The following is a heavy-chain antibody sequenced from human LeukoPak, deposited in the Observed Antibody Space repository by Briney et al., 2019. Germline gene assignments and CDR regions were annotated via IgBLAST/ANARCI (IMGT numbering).Heavy chain of an antibody. V-gene: IGHV1-69*04. D-gene: IGHD2-2*01. Sequence: ASVKVSCKASGGTFSSYAISWVRQAPGQGLEWMRRIIPIFGIANHAQKFQGRVTITADKSTSTAYMELSSLRSEDTAVYYCASAQYCSSTSCYLGYYYYGMDVWGQGTTVTVSS. CDR3: ASAQYCSSTSCYLGYYYYGMDV. CDR1: GGTFSSYA. CDR2: IIPIFGIA. J-gene: IGHJ6*02.